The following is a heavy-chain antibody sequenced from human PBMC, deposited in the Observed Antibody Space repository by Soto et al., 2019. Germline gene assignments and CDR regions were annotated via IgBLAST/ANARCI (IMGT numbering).Heavy chain of an antibody. D-gene: IGHD6-13*01. CDR3: AQAAGYISTWFFDY. V-gene: IGHV6-1*01. CDR1: GDSVSSNSAA. CDR2: TYYRSKWYN. Sequence: PSQTLSLTCAISGDSVSSNSAAWNWIRQSPSRGLEWLGRTYYRSKWYNDYAVSVKSRTTINPDTSKNQFSLQLNSVTPEDTAVYYCAQAAGYISTWFFDYWGQGALVTVSS. J-gene: IGHJ4*02.